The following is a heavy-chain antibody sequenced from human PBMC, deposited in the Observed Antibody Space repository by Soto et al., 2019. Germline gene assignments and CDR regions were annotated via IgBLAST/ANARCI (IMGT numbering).Heavy chain of an antibody. CDR1: GFTFSSYA. D-gene: IGHD4-17*01. CDR2: ISGSGGST. V-gene: IGHV3-23*01. Sequence: GGSLRLSCAASGFTFSSYAMSWVRQAPGKGLEWVSAISGSGGSTYYADSAKGRFTISRDNSKNTLYLQMNSLRAEDTAVYYCAPSPTTVTNAYWGQGTLVTVSS. CDR3: APSPTTVTNAY. J-gene: IGHJ4*02.